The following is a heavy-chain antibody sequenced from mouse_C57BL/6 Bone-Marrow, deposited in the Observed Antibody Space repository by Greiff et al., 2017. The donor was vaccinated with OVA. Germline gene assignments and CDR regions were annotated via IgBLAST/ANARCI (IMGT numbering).Heavy chain of an antibody. Sequence: QVQLKESGAELARPGASVKLSCKASGYTFTSYGISWVKQRTGQGLEWIGEIYPRSGNTYYNEKFKGKATLTADKSSSTAYMELRSLTSEDSAVYFCARGGRLLTFAYWGQGTLVTVSA. CDR3: ARGGRLLTFAY. CDR2: IYPRSGNT. V-gene: IGHV1-81*01. J-gene: IGHJ3*01. CDR1: GYTFTSYG. D-gene: IGHD2-3*01.